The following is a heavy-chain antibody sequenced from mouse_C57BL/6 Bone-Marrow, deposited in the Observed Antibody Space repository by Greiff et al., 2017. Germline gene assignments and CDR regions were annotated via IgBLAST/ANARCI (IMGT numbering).Heavy chain of an antibody. V-gene: IGHV1-61*01. CDR1: GYTFTSYW. Sequence: QVQLQQPGAELVRPGSSVKLSCKASGYTFTSYWMDWVKQRPGQGLEWIGNIYPSDSETHYNQKFKDKATLTVDKSSSTAYMQLSSLTSADSAVYYCARNWDYAMDYWGQGTSVTVSS. CDR2: IYPSDSET. D-gene: IGHD4-1*02. CDR3: ARNWDYAMDY. J-gene: IGHJ4*01.